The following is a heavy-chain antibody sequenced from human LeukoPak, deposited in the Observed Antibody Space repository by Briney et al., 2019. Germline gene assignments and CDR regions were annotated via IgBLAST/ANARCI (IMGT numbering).Heavy chain of an antibody. CDR3: ARSYGSGSYGTFDI. CDR2: INTDGSTP. D-gene: IGHD3-10*01. Sequence: PGGSLRLSCAASGFTFSSYWMHWVRQAPGKGLMWISRINTDGSTPSYADSVKGRFTISRDNAKNTLYLQMSSLRAEDTAVYYCARSYGSGSYGTFDIWGQGTRVTVSS. V-gene: IGHV3-74*01. CDR1: GFTFSSYW. J-gene: IGHJ3*02.